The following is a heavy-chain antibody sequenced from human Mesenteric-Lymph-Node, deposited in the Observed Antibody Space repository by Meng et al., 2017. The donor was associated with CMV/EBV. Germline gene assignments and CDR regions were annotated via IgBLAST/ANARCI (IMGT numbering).Heavy chain of an antibody. D-gene: IGHD3-10*01. CDR3: AKDFGPGSGNYYADY. V-gene: IGHV3-23*01. CDR2: ISGDDRGT. CDR1: GFTFSSYA. J-gene: IGHJ4*02. Sequence: RLSCAASGFTFSSYAMTWVRQAPGKGLEWVSSISGDDRGTYYADSVKGRFTISRDNSKNTLYLEMNSLRAEDTAVYYCAKDFGPGSGNYYADYWGQGTLVTVSS.